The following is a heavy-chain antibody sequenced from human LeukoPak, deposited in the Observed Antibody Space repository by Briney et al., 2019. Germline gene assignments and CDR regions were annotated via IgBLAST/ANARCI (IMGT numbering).Heavy chain of an antibody. V-gene: IGHV1-46*01. J-gene: IGHJ4*02. CDR2: INPSGGST. CDR1: GYTFTSYY. D-gene: IGHD2-2*01. CDR3: ARDGPQYQLYTHFDY. Sequence: ASVKVSCKASGYTFTSYYMHWVRQAPGQGLEWMGIINPSGGSTSYAQKFQGRVTMTRDTSTSTVYMELSSLRSEDTAVYYCARDGPQYQLYTHFDYWGQGTLVTVSS.